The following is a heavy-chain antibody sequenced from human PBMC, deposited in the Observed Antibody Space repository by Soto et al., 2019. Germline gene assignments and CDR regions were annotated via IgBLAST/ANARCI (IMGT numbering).Heavy chain of an antibody. V-gene: IGHV3-7*01. CDR2: IKHDGIEK. D-gene: IGHD4-17*01. CDR3: ARGLRCCGSTSCHGYWFDP. J-gene: IGHJ5*02. Sequence: PGGSLRLSCAASGFTFSSYWMSWVRQAPGKGLEWVANIKHDGIEKYYVDSVKGRFTISRDNAKNSLFLQMNSLRAEDTALYYCARGLRCCGSTSCHGYWFDPWGQGTLVTVSS. CDR1: GFTFSSYW.